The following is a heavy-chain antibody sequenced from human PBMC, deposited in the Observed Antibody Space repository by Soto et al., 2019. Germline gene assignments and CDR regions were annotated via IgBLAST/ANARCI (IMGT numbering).Heavy chain of an antibody. V-gene: IGHV3-30-3*01. J-gene: IGHJ4*02. CDR2: ISYDGSNK. D-gene: IGHD3-22*01. CDR1: GFTFSSYA. CDR3: ARDVRSSGYYYAFDY. Sequence: QVQLVESGGGVVQPGRSLRLSCAASGFTFSSYAMHWVRQAPGKGLEWVAVISYDGSNKYYADSVKGRFTISRDNSKHTRYLQMNSLRAEDTAVYYCARDVRSSGYYYAFDYWGQGTLVTVSS.